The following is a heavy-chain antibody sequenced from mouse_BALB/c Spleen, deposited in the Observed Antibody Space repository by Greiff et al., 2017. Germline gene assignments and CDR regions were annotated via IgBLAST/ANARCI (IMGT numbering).Heavy chain of an antibody. Sequence: VQLQESGPGLVAPSQSLSITCTVSGFSLTSYDISWIRQPPGKGLEWLGVIWTGGGTNYNSAFMSRLSISKDNSKSQVFLKMNSLQTDDTAIYYCVRDRNYAMDYWGQGTSVTVSS. CDR1: GFSLTSYD. J-gene: IGHJ4*01. CDR3: VRDRNYAMDY. V-gene: IGHV2-9-2*01. CDR2: IWTGGGT.